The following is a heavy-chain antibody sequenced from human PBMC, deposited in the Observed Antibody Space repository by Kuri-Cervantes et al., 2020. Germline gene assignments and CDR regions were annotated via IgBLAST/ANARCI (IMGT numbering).Heavy chain of an antibody. V-gene: IGHV3-30*03. CDR2: ISYDGSNK. CDR1: GFTFSRYG. CDR3: ARARLAAAGHYGMDV. J-gene: IGHJ6*02. Sequence: GGSLRLSCAASGFTFSRYGMHWVRQAPGKGLEWVAVISYDGSNKYYADSVKGRFTISRDNSKNTLYLQMNSLRAEDTAVYYCARARLAAAGHYGMDVWGQGTTVTVSS. D-gene: IGHD6-13*01.